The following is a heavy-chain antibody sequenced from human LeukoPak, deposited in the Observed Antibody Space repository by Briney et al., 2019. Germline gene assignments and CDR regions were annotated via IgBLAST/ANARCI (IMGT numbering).Heavy chain of an antibody. V-gene: IGHV4-59*01. J-gene: IGHJ1*01. CDR3: ARGGAARLHFQN. CDR1: GGSISTYY. D-gene: IGHD6-6*01. Sequence: SETLSLTCTVSGGSISTYYWNWIRQPSGKGLEWIGYIYHSGSTNYNPSLQSRVTISVDTSKNQFSLNLNSVTAADTAVHYCARGGAARLHFQNWGQGTLVTVSS. CDR2: IYHSGST.